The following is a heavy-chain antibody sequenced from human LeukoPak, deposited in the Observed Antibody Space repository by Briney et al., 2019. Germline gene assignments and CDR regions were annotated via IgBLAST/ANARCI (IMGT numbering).Heavy chain of an antibody. V-gene: IGHV3-11*01. CDR1: GFTFSDYY. CDR2: ISSSGSTI. J-gene: IGHJ6*03. D-gene: IGHD3-16*01. CDR3: ARGYYDYVWGSYYYYYYMDV. Sequence: GGSLRLSCAASGFTFSDYYMSWIRQAPGKGLEWVSYISSSGSTIYYADSVKGRFTISRDNAKNSLYLQMNSLRAEDTAVYYCARGYYDYVWGSYYYYYYMDVWGKGTTVTISS.